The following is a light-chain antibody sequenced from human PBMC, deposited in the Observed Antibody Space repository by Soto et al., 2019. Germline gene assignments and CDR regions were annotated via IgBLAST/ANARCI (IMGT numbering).Light chain of an antibody. V-gene: IGKV3-20*01. Sequence: DIVLTQSPGTLSLSPGERATLSCRANQIISSTYLGWYQQKPGQAPRLLIYGASSRATGIPDRFSGSGSGTDFTLTISRLEPEDFAVYYCQQYGTSLYTFGQGTKLEIK. CDR1: QIISSTY. CDR3: QQYGTSLYT. CDR2: GAS. J-gene: IGKJ2*01.